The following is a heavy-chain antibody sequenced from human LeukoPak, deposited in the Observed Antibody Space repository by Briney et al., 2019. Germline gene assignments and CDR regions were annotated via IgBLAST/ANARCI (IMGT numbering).Heavy chain of an antibody. CDR1: GYTFTSYD. V-gene: IGHV1-8*01. D-gene: IGHD3-22*01. CDR3: ARAYYDSSGYYPRFDY. CDR2: MNPNSGNT. Sequence: ASVKVSCKASGYTFTSYDINWARQATGQGLEWMGWMNPNSGNTGYAQKFQGRVTMTRNTSISTAYMELSSLRSEDTAVYYCARAYYDSSGYYPRFDYWGQGTLVTVSS. J-gene: IGHJ4*02.